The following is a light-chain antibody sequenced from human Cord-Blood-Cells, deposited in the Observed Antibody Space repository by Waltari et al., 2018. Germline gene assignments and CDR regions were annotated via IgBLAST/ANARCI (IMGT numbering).Light chain of an antibody. J-gene: IGLJ1*01. Sequence: QSALTQPASVSGSPGQSITISCTGTSSDVCGYNYVSWYQQHPGKAPKLIIYDVSNRPSGISNRFSGSKSGNTATLTIYGLQAEDEADYYCSSYTSSSPYVFGTGTKVTVL. V-gene: IGLV2-14*01. CDR2: DVS. CDR1: SSDVCGYNY. CDR3: SSYTSSSPYV.